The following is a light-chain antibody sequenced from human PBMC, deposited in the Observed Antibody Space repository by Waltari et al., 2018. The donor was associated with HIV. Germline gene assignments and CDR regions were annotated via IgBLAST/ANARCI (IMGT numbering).Light chain of an antibody. CDR2: WAS. CDR3: QQYYSTPGT. J-gene: IGKJ2*01. CDR1: QSVLYSSNNKNY. V-gene: IGKV4-1*01. Sequence: DIVMTQSPDSLAVSLGERATINCKSSQSVLYSSNNKNYLAWYQQKPGQPPKLLIYWASTRESGVPDRFSGSGSGTDFTLTINSLQAEDVAVYYCQQYYSTPGTFGQGTKLEIK.